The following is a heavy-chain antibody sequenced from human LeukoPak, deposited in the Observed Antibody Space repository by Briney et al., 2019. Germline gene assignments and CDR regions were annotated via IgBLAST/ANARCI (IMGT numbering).Heavy chain of an antibody. J-gene: IGHJ6*03. CDR1: GGSMNSGNYY. V-gene: IGHV4-31*03. D-gene: IGHD3-10*01. CDR2: IYSSGTT. CDR3: ASSAATYYPYFYYYMGV. Sequence: SETLSLTCRVSGGSMNSGNYYWSWLRQHPGRGLEWIGYIYSSGTTYYNPSLKSRVTLSVDTSKNQFSLILSSVTAADTAVYHCASSAATYYPYFYYYMGVWGNGTTVTVSS.